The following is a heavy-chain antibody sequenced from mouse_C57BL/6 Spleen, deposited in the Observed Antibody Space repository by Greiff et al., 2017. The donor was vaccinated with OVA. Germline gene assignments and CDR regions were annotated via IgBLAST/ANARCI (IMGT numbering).Heavy chain of an antibody. J-gene: IGHJ1*03. CDR3: APHYYGSSYWYFDV. CDR2: IHPSDSDT. CDR1: GYTFTSYW. Sequence: QVQLKQPGAELVKPGASVKVSCKASGYTFTSYWMHWVKQRPGQGLEWIGRIHPSDSDTNYNQKFKGKATLTVDKSSSTAYMQLSSLTSEDSAVYYCAPHYYGSSYWYFDVWGTGTTVTVSS. D-gene: IGHD1-1*01. V-gene: IGHV1-74*01.